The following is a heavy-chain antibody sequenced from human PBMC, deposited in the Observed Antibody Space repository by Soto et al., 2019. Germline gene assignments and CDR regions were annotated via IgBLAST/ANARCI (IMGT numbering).Heavy chain of an antibody. J-gene: IGHJ4*02. V-gene: IGHV3-23*01. Sequence: CGSLRLSCAASGFTFSSYAMSWVRQAPGKGLEWVSAISGSGGSTYYADSVKGRFTISRDNSKNTLYLQMNSLRAEDTAVYYCANSPSSPWWLLHPARGAYFDYWGQGTMVTVSA. CDR2: ISGSGGST. CDR3: ANSPSSPWWLLHPARGAYFDY. CDR1: GFTFSSYA. D-gene: IGHD2-15*01.